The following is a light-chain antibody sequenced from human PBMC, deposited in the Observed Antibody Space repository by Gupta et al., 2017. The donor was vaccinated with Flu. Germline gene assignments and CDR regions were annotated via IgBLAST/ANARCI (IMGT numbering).Light chain of an antibody. J-gene: IGLJ2*01. V-gene: IGLV8-61*01. Sequence: TVVTQEPSFSVSPGGTVTLTCELKSGSVSTSHYPSWYQQTPGQAPRTLIYSTNSRSSGVPARFSGSIGDDKAALTITGAQADEDSHYYCALYMDRDVWIFGGGTKVTVL. CDR1: SGSVSTSHY. CDR3: ALYMDRDVWI. CDR2: STN.